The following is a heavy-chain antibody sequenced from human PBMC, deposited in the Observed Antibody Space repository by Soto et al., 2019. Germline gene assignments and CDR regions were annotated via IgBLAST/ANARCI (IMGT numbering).Heavy chain of an antibody. Sequence: QVQLVESGGGVVQPGRSLRLSCAASGFTFSSYGMHWVRQAPGKGLEWVAVISYDGSNKYYADSMKGRFTISRDNSKNTLYLQMNSLRAEDTAVYYCAKPKDGDYADYWGQGTLVTVSS. CDR3: AKPKDGDYADY. CDR1: GFTFSSYG. J-gene: IGHJ4*02. D-gene: IGHD4-17*01. V-gene: IGHV3-30*18. CDR2: ISYDGSNK.